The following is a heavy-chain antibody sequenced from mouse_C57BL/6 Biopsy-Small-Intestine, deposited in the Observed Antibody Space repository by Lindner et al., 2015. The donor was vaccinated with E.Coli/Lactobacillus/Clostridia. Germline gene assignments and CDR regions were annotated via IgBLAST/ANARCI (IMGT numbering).Heavy chain of an antibody. CDR3: APGGKCDIVTALDADS. J-gene: IGHJ2*01. Sequence: SVKVSCKASGYTFTGYFIHWVRQAPGHGLQWLGWINPNDGDTHYSQMFQDRVTMTRDTSINTAYMELARLRSDDTAMYYCAPGGKCDIVTALDADSWGQGTLVTVSS. D-gene: IGHD2-13*01. V-gene: IGHV1-74*01. CDR1: GYTFTGYF. CDR2: INPNDGDT.